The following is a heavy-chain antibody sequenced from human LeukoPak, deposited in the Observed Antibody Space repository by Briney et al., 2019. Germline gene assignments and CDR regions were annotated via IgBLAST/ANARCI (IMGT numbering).Heavy chain of an antibody. D-gene: IGHD6-19*01. CDR3: ARDYRSSSGWTVDY. J-gene: IGHJ4*02. Sequence: PTGGSLRLSCAASGFTFSSYGMHWVRQAPGKGLEWVAVIWYDGSNKYYADSVKGRFTISRDNSKNTLYLQMNSLRDEDTAVYYCARDYRSSSGWTVDYWGQGTLVTVSS. V-gene: IGHV3-33*01. CDR1: GFTFSSYG. CDR2: IWYDGSNK.